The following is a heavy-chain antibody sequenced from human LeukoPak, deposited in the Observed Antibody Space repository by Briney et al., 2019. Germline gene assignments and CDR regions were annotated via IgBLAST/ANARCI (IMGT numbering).Heavy chain of an antibody. V-gene: IGHV1-2*02. CDR3: VSWAGGNSDVASFDY. CDR2: ITHKSGAT. J-gene: IGHJ4*02. Sequence: ASVKVSCKASGYTFTDYYIHWVRQAPGQGFEWMGWITHKSGATKFAQKFQGRVTLTRDTSIKTAYMELSNLTSGDTAAYYCVSWAGGNSDVASFDYCGQGTLVTVSS. CDR1: GYTFTDYY. D-gene: IGHD2-21*01.